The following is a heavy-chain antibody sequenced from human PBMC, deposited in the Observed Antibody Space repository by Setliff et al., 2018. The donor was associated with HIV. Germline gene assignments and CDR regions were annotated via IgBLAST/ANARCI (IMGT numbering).Heavy chain of an antibody. Sequence: ASETLSLTCTVSGGSIRSHYWNWIRQSPGKGLEWIGYIHYRGSTNYNPSLKSRVIISVDMSKNQFSLKLTSVTAADTAVYYCARDFEASYCGGDCYSGWFDSWGQGILVTSPQ. J-gene: IGHJ5*01. V-gene: IGHV4-59*11. CDR3: ARDFEASYCGGDCYSGWFDS. D-gene: IGHD2-21*01. CDR1: GGSIRSHY. CDR2: IHYRGST.